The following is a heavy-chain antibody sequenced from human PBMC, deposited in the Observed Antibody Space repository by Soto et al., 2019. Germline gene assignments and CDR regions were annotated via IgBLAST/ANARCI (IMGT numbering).Heavy chain of an antibody. CDR1: GYTFTSYA. V-gene: IGHV1-3*01. CDR3: ARGGLPYNWNYGY. CDR2: INAGNGNT. D-gene: IGHD1-7*01. J-gene: IGHJ4*02. Sequence: QVPLVQSVAEVKKPGASVQVSCKASGYTFTSYAMHWVRQAPGQRLEWMGWINAGNGNTKYSQKCQGRVTITRDTSASTAYMELSSLRSEDTAVYSCARGGLPYNWNYGYWGQGTLVTVSS.